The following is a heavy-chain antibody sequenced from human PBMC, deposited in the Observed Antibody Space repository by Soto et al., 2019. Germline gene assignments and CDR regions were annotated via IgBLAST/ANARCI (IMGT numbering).Heavy chain of an antibody. CDR1: GFTFSHYT. CDR2: ISDRPTGHT. CDR3: RTRMTAHFDY. Sequence: GGSLRLSCVASGFTFSHYTLNWVRRAPGKGLEWVSTISDRPTGHTHYAESVRGRFTISRDDSRDTVFLQMDSLRAEDTAVYYCRTRMTAHFDYLGQGVLVTVSS. J-gene: IGHJ4*02. V-gene: IGHV3-23*01. D-gene: IGHD2-21*02.